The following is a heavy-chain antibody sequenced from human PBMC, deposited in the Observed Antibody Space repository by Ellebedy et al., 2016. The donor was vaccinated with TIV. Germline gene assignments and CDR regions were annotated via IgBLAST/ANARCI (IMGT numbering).Heavy chain of an antibody. CDR3: ARRGSYGDYAVQINNWFDS. J-gene: IGHJ5*01. Sequence: GESLKISCAASGFNFRSYWMGWVRQAPGKGLEWVANIYQDGSQKYYVDSVKGRFTISRDNAKNSLYLQMNSLRVEDTAVYYCARRGSYGDYAVQINNWFDSWGQGILVTVYS. V-gene: IGHV3-7*01. CDR2: IYQDGSQK. D-gene: IGHD4-17*01. CDR1: GFNFRSYW.